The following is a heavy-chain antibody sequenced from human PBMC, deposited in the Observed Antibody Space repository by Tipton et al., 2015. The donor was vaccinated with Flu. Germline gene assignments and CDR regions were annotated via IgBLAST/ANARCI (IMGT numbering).Heavy chain of an antibody. CDR1: GYSFTSYW. Sequence: QLVQSGAEVKKPGESLKISCKGSGYSFTSYWIGWVRQMPGKGLEWMGIIYPGDSDTRYSPSFHGQVTISADKSISTAYLQWSSLKAADTAMYYWASPSSLAAKYYYGMGVWGQGTTVTVSS. CDR3: ASPSSLAAKYYYGMGV. D-gene: IGHD3-3*02. J-gene: IGHJ6*02. V-gene: IGHV5-51*01. CDR2: IYPGDSDT.